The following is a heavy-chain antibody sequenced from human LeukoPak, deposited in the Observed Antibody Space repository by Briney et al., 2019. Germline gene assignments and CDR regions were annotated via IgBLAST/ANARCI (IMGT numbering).Heavy chain of an antibody. CDR1: SGSISTYY. D-gene: IGHD3-22*01. CDR3: AKADVYDPIFAGGYFQH. J-gene: IGHJ1*01. V-gene: IGHV4-59*01. Sequence: PSETLSFTCTVSSGSISTYYWSWIRQPPGKGLEWIGYIYYTGSTSYNPSLKSRVAMSLDASKNQFSLELNSVTPADTAVYYCAKADVYDPIFAGGYFQHWGQGTLVTVSS. CDR2: IYYTGST.